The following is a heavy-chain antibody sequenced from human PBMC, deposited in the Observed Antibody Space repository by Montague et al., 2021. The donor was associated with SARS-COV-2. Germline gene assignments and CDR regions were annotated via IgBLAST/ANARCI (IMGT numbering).Heavy chain of an antibody. J-gene: IGHJ5*02. D-gene: IGHD3-3*01. Sequence: SETLSLTCAVYTDSFSGYYWSWIRQSPGKGLEWIGEITHSGSTNHNPSLQSRVIISVDKSKRQVSLKLRSLTAADTAVYYCARGADYDFWSGFLRYKWFGPWGQGTPVIVSS. CDR3: ARGADYDFWSGFLRYKWFGP. CDR2: ITHSGST. CDR1: TDSFSGYY. V-gene: IGHV4-34*01.